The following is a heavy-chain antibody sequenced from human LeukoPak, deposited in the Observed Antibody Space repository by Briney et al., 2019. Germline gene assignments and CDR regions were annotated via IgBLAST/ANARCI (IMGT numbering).Heavy chain of an antibody. CDR2: ISYDGVDK. Sequence: PAGGSLRLSCAASQFNFGDYAMHWVRQAPGKGLEWVATISYDGVDKYYADSVKGRFTTSRDNSKNTMYVQMSSLRLEDTAMYFCARDVDTVMDRANDAFHIWGQGTMVTVSS. CDR3: ARDVDTVMDRANDAFHI. J-gene: IGHJ3*02. V-gene: IGHV3-30-3*01. D-gene: IGHD5-18*01. CDR1: QFNFGDYA.